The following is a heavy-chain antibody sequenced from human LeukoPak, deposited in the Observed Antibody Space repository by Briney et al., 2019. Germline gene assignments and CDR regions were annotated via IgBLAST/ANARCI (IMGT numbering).Heavy chain of an antibody. V-gene: IGHV4-59*01. J-gene: IGHJ3*02. D-gene: IGHD3-10*01. CDR2: IYYSGST. CDR3: ARVWDYYGSGIKAFDI. CDR1: GGSISSYY. Sequence: SETLTLTCTVSGGSISSYYWSWIRQPPGKGLEWIGYIYYSGSTNYNPSLKSRVTISVDTSKNQFSLKLSSVTAADTAVYYCARVWDYYGSGIKAFDIWGQGTMVTVSS.